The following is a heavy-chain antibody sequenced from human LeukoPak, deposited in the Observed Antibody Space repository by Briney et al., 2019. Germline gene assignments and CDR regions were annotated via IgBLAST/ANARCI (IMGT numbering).Heavy chain of an antibody. CDR2: INHSGST. CDR1: GGSFSGYY. V-gene: IGHV4-34*01. J-gene: IGHJ4*02. Sequence: ASETLSLTCAVYGGSFSGYYWSWIRQPPGKGLEWIGEINHSGSTNYNPSLKSRVTISVDTSKNQFSLKLSSVTAADTAVYYCARGLGSYDSSELTWPMISFWGQGTQVTVSS. CDR3: ARGLGSYDSSELTWPMISF. D-gene: IGHD3-22*01.